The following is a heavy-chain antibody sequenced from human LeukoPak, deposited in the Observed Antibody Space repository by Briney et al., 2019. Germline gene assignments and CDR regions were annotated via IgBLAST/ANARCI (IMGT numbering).Heavy chain of an antibody. V-gene: IGHV1-69*01. CDR2: IIPIFGTA. D-gene: IGHD1-26*01. J-gene: IGHJ6*03. CDR3: ARNWELRYMDV. CDR1: GGTSSSYA. Sequence: SVKVSGKASGGTSSSYAISWVRQAPGQGLEWMGGIIPIFGTANYAQKFQGRVTITADESTSTAYMELSSLRTEDTAVYYCARNWELRYMDVWSKGTTVTVSS.